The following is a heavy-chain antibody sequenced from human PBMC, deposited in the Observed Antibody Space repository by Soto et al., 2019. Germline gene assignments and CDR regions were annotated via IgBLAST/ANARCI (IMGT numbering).Heavy chain of an antibody. CDR1: GYTFSSYV. V-gene: IGHV1-3*04. Sequence: GAAVKVSCKASGYTFSSYVMHWVRQAPGQRLEWMGWISTGSGNTKYSQNFQGRVTITRDTTASTTYMELSGLTSEDTAVYYCARDQRNSGWVTILAYWGQGTLVTVSS. CDR3: ARDQRNSGWVTILAY. D-gene: IGHD6-19*01. J-gene: IGHJ4*02. CDR2: ISTGSGNT.